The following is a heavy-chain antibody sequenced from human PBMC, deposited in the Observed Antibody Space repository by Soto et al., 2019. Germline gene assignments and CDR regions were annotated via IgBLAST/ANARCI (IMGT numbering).Heavy chain of an antibody. CDR1: GGSFSGYY. D-gene: IGHD5-12*01. J-gene: IGHJ4*02. Sequence: SETLSLTCAVYGGSFSGYYWIWIRQPPGKGLEWIGEINHSGSTNYNPSLKSRVTISVDTSKNQFSLKLSSVTAADTAVYYCARGRWLRLGYFDYWGQGTLVTVSS. CDR3: ARGRWLRLGYFDY. V-gene: IGHV4-34*01. CDR2: INHSGST.